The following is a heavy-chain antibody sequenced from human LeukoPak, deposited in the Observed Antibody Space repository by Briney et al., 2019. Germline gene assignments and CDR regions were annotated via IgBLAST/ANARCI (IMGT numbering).Heavy chain of an antibody. CDR1: GDSISTYY. Sequence: SETLSLTCTVSGDSISTYYYNWIRQPAGKGLEWIGRIYTTGSTHYNPSLKSRVSISLDTSKNQIYLELSSVTAADTAIYYCAREGAVAVWNTFHIWGQGTMVAASS. CDR3: AREGAVAVWNTFHI. D-gene: IGHD6-19*01. CDR2: IYTTGST. J-gene: IGHJ3*02. V-gene: IGHV4-4*07.